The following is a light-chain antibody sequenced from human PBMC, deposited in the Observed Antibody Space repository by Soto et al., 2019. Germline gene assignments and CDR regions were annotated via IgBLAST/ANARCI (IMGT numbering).Light chain of an antibody. Sequence: IQMTQSPSFLSASVGDRVTITCRASQGINNYLAWYQQKAGKAPKLLIYAASTLQSGVPSRFSGSGSGTEFTLTISSLQPEDFATYYCQQVNSYPITFGQGTRLEIK. V-gene: IGKV1-9*01. CDR2: AAS. J-gene: IGKJ5*01. CDR3: QQVNSYPIT. CDR1: QGINNY.